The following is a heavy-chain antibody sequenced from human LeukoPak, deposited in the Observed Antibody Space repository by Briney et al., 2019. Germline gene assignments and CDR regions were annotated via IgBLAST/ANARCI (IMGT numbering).Heavy chain of an antibody. J-gene: IGHJ5*02. CDR3: VRELNGWFDP. V-gene: IGHV3-30*04. Sequence: GGSLRLSCAASGFTFSCCAMHWVRQAPGKGQEWVAVMSYDGSNKFYADSVKGRFSISRDNSKNTMDLQMNSLRGEDTAVYYCVRELNGWFDPWGQGTLVTVSS. CDR1: GFTFSCCA. CDR2: MSYDGSNK.